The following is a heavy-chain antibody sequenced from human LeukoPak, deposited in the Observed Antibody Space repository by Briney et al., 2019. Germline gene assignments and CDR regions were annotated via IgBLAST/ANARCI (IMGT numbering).Heavy chain of an antibody. D-gene: IGHD6-13*01. Sequence: PSETLSLTCAVYGGSFSGYYWSWIRQPPGKGLEWIGEINHSGSTNYNPSLKSRVTISVDTSKNQFSLKLSSVTAADTAVYYRARGRPEIYSSSWYGQDYWGQGTLVTVSS. CDR3: ARGRPEIYSSSWYGQDY. V-gene: IGHV4-34*01. CDR2: INHSGST. CDR1: GGSFSGYY. J-gene: IGHJ4*02.